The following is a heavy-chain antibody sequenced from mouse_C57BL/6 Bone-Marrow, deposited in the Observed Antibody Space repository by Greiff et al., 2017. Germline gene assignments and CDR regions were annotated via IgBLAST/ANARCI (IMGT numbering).Heavy chain of an antibody. D-gene: IGHD1-1*01. CDR1: GYAFSSSW. J-gene: IGHJ1*03. CDR2: IYPGDGDT. V-gene: IGHV1-82*01. Sequence: SGPELVKPGASVKISCKASGYAFSSSWMNWVQQRPGKGLEWIGRIYPGDGDTNYNGKFKGKATLTADKSSSTAYMQLSSLTSEDSAVYYCARYGSSYDWYFDVWGTGTTVTVSS. CDR3: ARYGSSYDWYFDV.